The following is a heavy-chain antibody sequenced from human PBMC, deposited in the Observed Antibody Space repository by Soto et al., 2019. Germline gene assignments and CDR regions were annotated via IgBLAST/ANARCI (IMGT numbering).Heavy chain of an antibody. V-gene: IGHV4-34*01. CDR3: ASGATVTTHYFDY. J-gene: IGHJ4*02. Sequence: QVQLQQWGAGLLKPSETLSLTCAVYGGSFSGYYWSWIRQPPGKGLEWIGEINHSGSTNYNPSLKSRVTISVDTSKNQFSLKLSSVTAADTAVYYCASGATVTTHYFDYWGQGTLVTVSS. CDR2: INHSGST. D-gene: IGHD4-17*01. CDR1: GGSFSGYY.